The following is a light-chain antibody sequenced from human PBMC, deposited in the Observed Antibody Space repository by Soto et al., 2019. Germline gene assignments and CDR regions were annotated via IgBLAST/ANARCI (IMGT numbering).Light chain of an antibody. CDR1: QSVSNS. CDR3: QQYSNWPET. Sequence: EIVMTQSPATLSVSPGERATLSCRASQSVSNSLAWYQQNPGQAPRLLFYGTSTRATGIPARFSGSGSGTEFTLTINSLQSEDFAIYYCQQYSNWPETFGQGTKVEIK. CDR2: GTS. J-gene: IGKJ1*01. V-gene: IGKV3-15*01.